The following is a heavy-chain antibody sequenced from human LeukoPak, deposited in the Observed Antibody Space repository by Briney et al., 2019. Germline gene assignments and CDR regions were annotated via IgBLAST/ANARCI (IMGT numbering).Heavy chain of an antibody. Sequence: LETLSLTCTVSGGSISSYYWSWIRQPPGKGLGWIGYIYYSGSTNYNPSLKSRVTISVDTSKNQFSLKLSSVTAADTAVYYCAREPPGIAVAGVAFDIWGQGTMVTVSS. J-gene: IGHJ3*02. V-gene: IGHV4-59*01. CDR3: AREPPGIAVAGVAFDI. CDR1: GGSISSYY. CDR2: IYYSGST. D-gene: IGHD6-19*01.